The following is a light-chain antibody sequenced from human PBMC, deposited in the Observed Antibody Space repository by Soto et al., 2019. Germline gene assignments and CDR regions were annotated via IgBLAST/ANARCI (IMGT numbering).Light chain of an antibody. V-gene: IGKV3-11*01. J-gene: IGKJ1*01. CDR3: QQCTHWPWT. CDR1: QSVRSY. CDR2: EAS. Sequence: EIVLTQSPATLSLSPGERATLSCRASQSVRSYLVWYQQKPGQAPRLLMYEASTRATGIPARFSGGGSGTDFTLTISSLEPEDSAVYYCQQCTHWPWTFGQGTKVEIK.